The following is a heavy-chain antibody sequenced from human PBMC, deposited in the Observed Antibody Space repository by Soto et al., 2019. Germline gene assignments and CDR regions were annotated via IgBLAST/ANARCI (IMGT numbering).Heavy chain of an antibody. J-gene: IGHJ4*02. CDR2: ISWHSGSI. V-gene: IGHV3-9*01. Sequence: EVQLVESGGGVVQPGRSLRLSCAASGFTFDDYAMHWVRQAPGKGLEWVSGISWHSGSIGYADSVKGRITISRDTAHDSLYLEMNSLRAEDTALYYCAKEGRDFLTGYYNPRRAPYYFDYWGQGTLVTVSS. CDR1: GFTFDDYA. D-gene: IGHD3-9*01. CDR3: AKEGRDFLTGYYNPRRAPYYFDY.